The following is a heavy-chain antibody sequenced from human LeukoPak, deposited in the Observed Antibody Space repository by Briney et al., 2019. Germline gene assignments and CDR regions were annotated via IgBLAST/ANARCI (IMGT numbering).Heavy chain of an antibody. CDR3: AKDKYDILTYFDY. V-gene: IGHV3-23*01. J-gene: IGHJ4*02. CDR1: GFIFSSYG. CDR2: ISGSGGST. D-gene: IGHD3-9*01. Sequence: GGSLRLSCAASGFIFSSYGMSWVRQAPGKGLEWVSAISGSGGSTYYADSVKGRFTISRDNSKNTLYLQMNSLRAEDTAVYYCAKDKYDILTYFDYWGQGTLVTVSS.